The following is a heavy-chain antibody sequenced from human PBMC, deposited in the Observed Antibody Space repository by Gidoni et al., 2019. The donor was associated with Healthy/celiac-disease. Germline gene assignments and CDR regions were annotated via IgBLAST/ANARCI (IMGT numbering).Heavy chain of an antibody. Sequence: EVQLVESVGGLVQPGGSLRLSCAASGFTFSSYWRHWVRQAPGKGLVWVSRMNSDGSSTSYADSVKGRFTISRDNAKNTLYLQMNSLRAEDTAVYYCASNSWNDRPYWYFDLWGRGTLVTVSS. CDR3: ASNSWNDRPYWYFDL. CDR1: GFTFSSYW. J-gene: IGHJ2*01. CDR2: MNSDGSST. D-gene: IGHD1-1*01. V-gene: IGHV3-74*01.